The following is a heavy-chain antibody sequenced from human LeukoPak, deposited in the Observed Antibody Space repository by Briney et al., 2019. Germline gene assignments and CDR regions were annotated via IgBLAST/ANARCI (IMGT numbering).Heavy chain of an antibody. D-gene: IGHD6-19*01. Sequence: SETLSLTCAVYGGSFSGYYWSWIRQPPGKGLEWIGEINHSGSTNYNPSLKSRVTISVDTSKNQFSLKLSSVTAADTAVYYCATIPHRKVVGTHPYYYYGMDVWGQGTTVTVSS. J-gene: IGHJ6*02. V-gene: IGHV4-34*01. CDR1: GGSFSGYY. CDR2: INHSGST. CDR3: ATIPHRKVVGTHPYYYYGMDV.